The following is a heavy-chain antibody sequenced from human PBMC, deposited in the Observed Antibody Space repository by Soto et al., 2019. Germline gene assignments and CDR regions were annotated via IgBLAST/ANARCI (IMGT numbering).Heavy chain of an antibody. CDR3: VTDRDYSKAY. CDR2: IKEDGSDK. D-gene: IGHD4-4*01. V-gene: IGHV3-7*01. CDR1: GFTFSSYA. Sequence: GGSLRLSCAASGFTFSSYAMHWVRQAPGKGLEWVANIKEDGSDKHYVDSVKGRFTISRDNPKNSLFLQMNSLRAEDTAVYYCVTDRDYSKAYWGQGTLVTVSS. J-gene: IGHJ4*02.